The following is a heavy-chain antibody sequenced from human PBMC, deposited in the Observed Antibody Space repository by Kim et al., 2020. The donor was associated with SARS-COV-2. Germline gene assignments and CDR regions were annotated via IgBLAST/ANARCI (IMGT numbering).Heavy chain of an antibody. CDR1: GFTFSNFA. CDR3: ERYGRNYGAVF. Sequence: GGSLRLSCAASGFTFSNFAIHWVRRAPGKGLEYVSATPRSGDGSFYADSVEGRFTISRDNSKKTLYLEMNSLRLEDTSVYYCERYGRNYGAVFWGQGTLVIVSS. J-gene: IGHJ4*02. D-gene: IGHD1-7*01. V-gene: IGHV3-64D*06. CDR2: TPRSGDGS.